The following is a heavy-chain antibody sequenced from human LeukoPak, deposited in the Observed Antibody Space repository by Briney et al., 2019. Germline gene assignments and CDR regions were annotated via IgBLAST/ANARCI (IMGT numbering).Heavy chain of an antibody. CDR2: ISTSSSTI. D-gene: IGHD1-14*01. Sequence: GGSLRLSCAASGFTFSTYSMNWVRQAPGKGLEWVSYISTSSSTIYYADSVKGRFTTSRDNANNSLYLQMNSLRDEDTAVCYCARGNLGGDYWGQGTLVTVSS. CDR3: ARGNLGGDY. J-gene: IGHJ4*02. V-gene: IGHV3-48*02. CDR1: GFTFSTYS.